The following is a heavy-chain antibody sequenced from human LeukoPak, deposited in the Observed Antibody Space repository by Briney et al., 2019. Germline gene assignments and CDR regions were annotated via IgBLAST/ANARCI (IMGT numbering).Heavy chain of an antibody. V-gene: IGHV3-23*01. CDR1: GFTFSNSA. J-gene: IGHJ4*02. D-gene: IGHD6-19*01. CDR3: AISVAAPWEY. CDR2: ISGSGDST. Sequence: GGSLRLSCAASGFTFSNSAMSWVRQAPGKGLEWVSAISGSGDSTYYADSVKGRFTISRDNSKNTLYLQMNSLRAEDTAVYYCAISVAAPWEYWGQGTLVTVSS.